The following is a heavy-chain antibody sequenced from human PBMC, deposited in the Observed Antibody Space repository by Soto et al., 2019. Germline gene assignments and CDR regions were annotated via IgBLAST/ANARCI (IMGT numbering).Heavy chain of an antibody. D-gene: IGHD3-10*01. CDR2: ISAYNGNT. CDR3: ARDRVVRGVPYYYGMEV. V-gene: IGHV1-18*01. CDR1: GYTFTSYG. Sequence: ASVKVSCKASGYTFTSYGISCVRQAPGQGLEWMGWISAYNGNTNYAQKLQGRVTMTTDTSTSTAYMELRSLRSDDTAVYYCARDRVVRGVPYYYGMEVWGQGTTVTVSS. J-gene: IGHJ6*02.